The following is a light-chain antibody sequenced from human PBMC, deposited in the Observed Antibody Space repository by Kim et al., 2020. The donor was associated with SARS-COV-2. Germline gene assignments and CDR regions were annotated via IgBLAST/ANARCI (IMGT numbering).Light chain of an antibody. Sequence: EIVLTQSLGTLSLSPGERATLSCRASQSVSSNYLAWYQQKRGQAPRLLIYGASTRATGIPDRFSGSGSGTDFTLTISRLEPEDFAVYYCLQYASTPITFGQGTRLEIK. CDR1: QSVSSNY. CDR2: GAS. V-gene: IGKV3-20*01. CDR3: LQYASTPIT. J-gene: IGKJ5*01.